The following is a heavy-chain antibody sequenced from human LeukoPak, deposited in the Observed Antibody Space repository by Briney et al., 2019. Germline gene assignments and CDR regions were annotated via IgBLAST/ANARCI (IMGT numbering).Heavy chain of an antibody. CDR3: AHSLLTTVTTFPFDL. V-gene: IGHV2-5*02. Sequence: SGPTPVNPPPTLTLACTFSGFSLSTSGVGVGWIRQPPGKALEWLALIYWDDDKRYSPSLKSRLTITKDTSKNQVVLTMTNMDPVDTATYYCAHSLLTTVTTFPFDLWGQGTLVTVSS. CDR2: IYWDDDK. D-gene: IGHD4-17*01. CDR1: GFSLSTSGVG. J-gene: IGHJ5*02.